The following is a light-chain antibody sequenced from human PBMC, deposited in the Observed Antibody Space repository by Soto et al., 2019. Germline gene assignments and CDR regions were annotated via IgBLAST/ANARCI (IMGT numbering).Light chain of an antibody. V-gene: IGLV2-23*02. Sequence: QSVLTQPASVSGSPGQSITISCTGTSSDVGSYNLASWYQQHPGKAPKLMIYEVSKRPSGVSNRFSGSKSGDTASLTISGLQAEDEADYYCCSYAGSSTWVFGTGTKVTVL. CDR1: SSDVGSYNL. CDR2: EVS. CDR3: CSYAGSSTWV. J-gene: IGLJ1*01.